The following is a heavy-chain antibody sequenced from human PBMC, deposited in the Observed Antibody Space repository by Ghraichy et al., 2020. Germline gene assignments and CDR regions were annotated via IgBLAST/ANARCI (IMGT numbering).Heavy chain of an antibody. CDR1: GFRFNDFY. CDR3: ARDYFEDDSGHYWWWADF. D-gene: IGHD3-3*01. CDR2: ISHSSTYK. Sequence: GGSLRLSCAASGFRFNDFYMSLFRQAPGKGLEWIAYISHSSTYKNYADSVKGRFTVSRDNFRDILYLQMDGLRAEDTSVYYCARDYFEDDSGHYWWWADFWGQGALVTVSS. J-gene: IGHJ4*02. V-gene: IGHV3-11*05.